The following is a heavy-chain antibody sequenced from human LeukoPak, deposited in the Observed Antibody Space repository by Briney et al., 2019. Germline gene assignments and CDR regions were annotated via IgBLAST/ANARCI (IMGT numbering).Heavy chain of an antibody. D-gene: IGHD6-19*01. Sequence: GGSLRLSCAASGFTLSTYAVSWVRQAPGKGLEWVSSISGSGGSTSYADSVKGRFTISRDNSKNTLYLQMNSLRAEDTAIYYCARVAGTKCFDYWGQGTLVTVSS. CDR1: GFTLSTYA. CDR2: ISGSGGST. J-gene: IGHJ4*02. V-gene: IGHV3-23*01. CDR3: ARVAGTKCFDY.